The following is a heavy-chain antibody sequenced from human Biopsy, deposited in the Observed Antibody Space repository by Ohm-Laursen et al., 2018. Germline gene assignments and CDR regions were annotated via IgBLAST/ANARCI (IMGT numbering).Heavy chain of an antibody. J-gene: IGHJ5*02. CDR1: AGSISNNNYY. CDR3: ARDYDTSGYYSVS. CDR2: IFYRGST. Sequence: SETLSLTCTVSAGSISNNNYYWGWIRQPPGKGLEWIGSIFYRGSTHYKPSLKSRVNISVDKSMNQFSLKLNTVTAADTAVYYCARDYDTSGYYSVSWGQGTLVTVSS. V-gene: IGHV4-39*01. D-gene: IGHD3-22*01.